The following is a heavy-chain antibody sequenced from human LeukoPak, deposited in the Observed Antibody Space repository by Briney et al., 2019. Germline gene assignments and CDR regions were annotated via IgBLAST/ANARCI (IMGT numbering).Heavy chain of an antibody. V-gene: IGHV1-69*05. D-gene: IGHD1-26*01. Sequence: SVKVPCKASGGTFSSYAISWVRQAPGQGREWMGGIIPIFGTANYAQKFQGRVTITTDESTSTAYMELSSLRSEDTAVYYCARVLGGIVGATGLDYWGQGTLVTVSS. J-gene: IGHJ4*02. CDR3: ARVLGGIVGATGLDY. CDR2: IIPIFGTA. CDR1: GGTFSSYA.